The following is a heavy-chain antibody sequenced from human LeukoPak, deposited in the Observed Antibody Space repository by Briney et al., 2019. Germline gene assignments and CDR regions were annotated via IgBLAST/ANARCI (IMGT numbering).Heavy chain of an antibody. V-gene: IGHV4-38-2*01. CDR2: IYHSGTT. J-gene: IGHJ5*02. D-gene: IGHD2-15*01. CDR1: TYPISSGYY. Sequence: PSETLSLTCAVSTYPISSGYYWGWVRQPPGKGLXXXXXIYHSGTTYYNPSLKSRVTISVDTSKSQFSLKLNSVTAADTAVYYCVRPGYCSGGSCYWFDPWGQGTLVTVSS. CDR3: VRPGYCSGGSCYWFDP.